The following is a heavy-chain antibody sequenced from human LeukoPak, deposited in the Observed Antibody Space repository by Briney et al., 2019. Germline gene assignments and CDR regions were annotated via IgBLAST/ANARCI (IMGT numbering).Heavy chain of an antibody. CDR2: ISYDGRNK. CDR3: ARGADSGYSSDN. D-gene: IGHD3-9*01. V-gene: IGHV3-30*04. J-gene: IGHJ4*02. CDR1: GFTFSSYA. Sequence: PGGSLRLSCAASGFTFSSYAMHWVRQAPGKGLEWVAVISYDGRNKYYADSLKGRFTISRDNSKNTLYLQMNSLRAEDTAVYYCARGADSGYSSDNWGQGTLVSVSS.